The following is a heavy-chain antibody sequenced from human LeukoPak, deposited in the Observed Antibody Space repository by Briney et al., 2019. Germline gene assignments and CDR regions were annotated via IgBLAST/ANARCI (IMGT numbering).Heavy chain of an antibody. CDR3: ARGRRYSTGWYYFDY. J-gene: IGHJ4*02. V-gene: IGHV3-66*01. Sequence: GGSLRLSCAASGFTVSSDYMSWVRQAPGKGLEWVSVIYSGGTTYYADSVKGRFTISRDSSKNTLSLQLNSLRAEDTAIYYCARGRRYSTGWYYFDYWGQGALVTVSS. CDR2: IYSGGTT. D-gene: IGHD6-19*01. CDR1: GFTVSSDY.